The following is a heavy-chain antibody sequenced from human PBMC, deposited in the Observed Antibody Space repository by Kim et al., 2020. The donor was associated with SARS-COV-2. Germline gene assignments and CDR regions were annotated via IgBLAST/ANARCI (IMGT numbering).Heavy chain of an antibody. CDR2: IIPIFGTA. Sequence: SVKVSCKASGGTFSSYAISWVRQAPGQGLEWMGGIIPIFGTANYAQKFQGRVTITADESTSTAYMELSSLRSEDTAVYYCAREGSSHYGMGVWGQGTTVTVSS. V-gene: IGHV1-69*13. CDR3: AREGSSHYGMGV. D-gene: IGHD6-13*01. J-gene: IGHJ6*02. CDR1: GGTFSSYA.